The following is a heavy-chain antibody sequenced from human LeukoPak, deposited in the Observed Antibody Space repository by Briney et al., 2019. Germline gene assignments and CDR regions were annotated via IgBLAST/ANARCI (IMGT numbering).Heavy chain of an antibody. CDR2: IYKSGST. CDR3: ARSFLDYMDV. V-gene: IGHV4-4*07. J-gene: IGHJ6*03. Sequence: SETLSLTCTVSGESINPYYWNWIRQPAGKGLEWIGHIYKSGSTNYNPSLKSRVTMSLDTSKNQFSLKLRSVNAADTAVYFCARSFLDYMDVWGKGTTVTVSS. D-gene: IGHD2/OR15-2a*01. CDR1: GESINPYY.